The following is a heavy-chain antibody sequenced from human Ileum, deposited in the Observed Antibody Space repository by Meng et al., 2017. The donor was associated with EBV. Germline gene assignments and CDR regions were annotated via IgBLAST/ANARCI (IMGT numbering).Heavy chain of an antibody. CDR2: INPGSGNT. CDR3: ARDGGFSVGATKYDY. V-gene: IGHV1-3*01. J-gene: IGHJ4*02. D-gene: IGHD1-26*01. Sequence: QVQLVQPGAGVKNPGASINLSCKDSGYNSHGYAIHWVRPAPGQRLEWMGWINPGSGNTKYSQKFQGRVTITRDTSATTVYMDLSSLRSEDTAVFYCARDGGFSVGATKYDYWGQGALVTVSS. CDR1: GYNSHGYA.